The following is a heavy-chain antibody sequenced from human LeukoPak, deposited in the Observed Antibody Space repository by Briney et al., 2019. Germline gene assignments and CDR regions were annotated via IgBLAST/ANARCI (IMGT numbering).Heavy chain of an antibody. Sequence: ASVKVSCTASGYTFTSYYMHWVRQAPGQGLEWMGIINPSGGSTSYAQKFQGRVTMTRDTSTSTVYMELSSLRSEDTAVYYCARSEGIYDFWSGYYKGRSPCAFDIWGQGTTVTVSS. CDR2: INPSGGST. CDR1: GYTFTSYY. D-gene: IGHD3-3*01. V-gene: IGHV1-46*01. J-gene: IGHJ3*02. CDR3: ARSEGIYDFWSGYYKGRSPCAFDI.